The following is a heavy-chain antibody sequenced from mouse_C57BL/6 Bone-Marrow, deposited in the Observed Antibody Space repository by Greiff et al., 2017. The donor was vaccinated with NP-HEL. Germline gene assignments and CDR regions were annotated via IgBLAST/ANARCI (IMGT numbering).Heavy chain of an antibody. J-gene: IGHJ2*01. CDR3: ARYYYGSSSWDY. Sequence: QVQLQQPGAELVKPGASVKLSCKASGYTFTSYLMHWVKQRPGRGLEWIGRIDPNSGGTKYTEKFKSKATLTVDKPSSTAYMQLNSLTSEDSACYYCARYYYGSSSWDYWGQGTTLTVSS. V-gene: IGHV1-72*01. CDR2: IDPNSGGT. D-gene: IGHD1-1*01. CDR1: GYTFTSYL.